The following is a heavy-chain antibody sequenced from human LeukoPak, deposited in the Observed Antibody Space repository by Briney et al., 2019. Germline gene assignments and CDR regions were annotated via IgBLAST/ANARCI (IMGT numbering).Heavy chain of an antibody. CDR1: GGSLGSGGYY. CDR2: IYYSGST. V-gene: IGHV4-31*03. Sequence: PSQTLSLTCTVSGGSLGSGGYYWSWIRQHPGKGLEWIGYIYYSGSTYYNPSLKSRVTISVDTSKNQFSLKLSSVTAADTAVYYCARDSSGSVDYWGQGTLVTVSS. J-gene: IGHJ4*02. D-gene: IGHD3-22*01. CDR3: ARDSSGSVDY.